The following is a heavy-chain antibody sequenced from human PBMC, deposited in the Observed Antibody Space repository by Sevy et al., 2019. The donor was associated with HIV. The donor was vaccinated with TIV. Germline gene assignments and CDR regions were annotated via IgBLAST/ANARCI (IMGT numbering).Heavy chain of an antibody. J-gene: IGHJ4*02. CDR1: GFNFGTHA. V-gene: IGHV3-30-3*01. D-gene: IGHD4-17*01. CDR2: ISYAGSHT. Sequence: GGSLRLSCEGSGFNFGTHAIHWVRQPPGRGLEWVAVISYAGSHTYYADSVKGRFNISRDNSKNTLYLQMNSLRHEDSAIYICVRDRGDYAFLPSGYWGQGTQVTVSS. CDR3: VRDRGDYAFLPSGY.